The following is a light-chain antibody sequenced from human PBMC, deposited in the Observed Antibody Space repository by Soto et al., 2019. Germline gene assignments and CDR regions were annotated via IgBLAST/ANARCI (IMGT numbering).Light chain of an antibody. CDR1: STDIGAYDY. J-gene: IGLJ1*01. CDR3: FAFTAASTHV. Sequence: QSVLTPPASLCGSTGQPITLSCTGTSTDIGAYDYVSWFQQHPGKAPELMISEVNNRPSGVANRVSGANSSNTAYLTISGLLVEDEAEYFCFAFTAASTHVFGTGAQVTVL. V-gene: IGLV2-14*01. CDR2: EVN.